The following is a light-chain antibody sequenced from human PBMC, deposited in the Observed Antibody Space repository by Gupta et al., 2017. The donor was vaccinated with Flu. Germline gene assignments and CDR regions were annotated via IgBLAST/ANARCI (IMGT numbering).Light chain of an antibody. CDR1: HDIDFW. J-gene: IGKJ1*01. V-gene: IGKV1-12*02. CDR3: QQADSFPWT. Sequence: PSSVSASVGDRVTITCRASHDIDFWLAWYQQKPGKAPKLLIYSASKLQRGVPSRFSGSGSGTDFTLTISSLQPEDFATYYCQQADSFPWTFGQGTKVEVK. CDR2: SAS.